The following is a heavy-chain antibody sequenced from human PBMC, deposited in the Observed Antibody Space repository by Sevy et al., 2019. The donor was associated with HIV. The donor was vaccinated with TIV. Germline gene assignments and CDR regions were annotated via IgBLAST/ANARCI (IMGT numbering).Heavy chain of an antibody. CDR1: GGTFSSYA. D-gene: IGHD6-19*01. Sequence: ASMKVSCKASGGTFSSYAISWVRQAPGQGLEWMGGIIPIFGTANYAQKFQGRVTITADESTSTAYMELSSLRSEDTAVYYCVRTGYSSGRGYYYYGMDVWGQGTTVTVSS. J-gene: IGHJ6*02. V-gene: IGHV1-69*13. CDR2: IIPIFGTA. CDR3: VRTGYSSGRGYYYYGMDV.